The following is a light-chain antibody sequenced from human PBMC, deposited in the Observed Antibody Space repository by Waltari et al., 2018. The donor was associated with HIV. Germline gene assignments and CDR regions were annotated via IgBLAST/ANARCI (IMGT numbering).Light chain of an antibody. CDR3: QQYNRYPS. Sequence: DIQMTQSPSSLSASVGGRATLSCRASQGIGCWVAWYQQKPGKAPKPLTYAASRLQNGVPSRFSASGFGTEFSLTIRNLQPEDFATYFCQQYNRYPSFGGGTKVEMK. CDR1: QGIGCW. CDR2: AAS. J-gene: IGKJ4*01. V-gene: IGKV1D-16*01.